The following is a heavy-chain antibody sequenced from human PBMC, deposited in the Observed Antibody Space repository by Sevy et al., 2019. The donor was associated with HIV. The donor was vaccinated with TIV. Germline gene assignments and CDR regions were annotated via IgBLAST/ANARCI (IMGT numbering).Heavy chain of an antibody. Sequence: GGSLRLSCVASGFRFDDYAMHWVRQVPGKSPEWVSGISWNSNKIGYADPVKGRFTISRDSARNSVYLQMSSLRPEDTALYYCVKDLGGIERLDYYSYYGMDVWGQGTTVTVSS. CDR2: ISWNSNKI. J-gene: IGHJ6*02. D-gene: IGHD3-16*01. V-gene: IGHV3-9*01. CDR3: VKDLGGIERLDYYSYYGMDV. CDR1: GFRFDDYA.